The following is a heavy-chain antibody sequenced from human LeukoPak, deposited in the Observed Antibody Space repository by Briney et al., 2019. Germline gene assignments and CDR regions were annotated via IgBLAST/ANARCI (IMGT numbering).Heavy chain of an antibody. Sequence: PGGSLRLSCAASGFTFSSYAMSWVRQAPGKGLEGVSAISGSGGSTYYADSVKGRFTVSRDNAKNSLYLQMNSLRAEDTALYYCAKASGEAGTYYFDYWGQGTLVTVSS. CDR1: GFTFSSYA. D-gene: IGHD6-19*01. CDR2: ISGSGGST. J-gene: IGHJ4*02. V-gene: IGHV3-23*01. CDR3: AKASGEAGTYYFDY.